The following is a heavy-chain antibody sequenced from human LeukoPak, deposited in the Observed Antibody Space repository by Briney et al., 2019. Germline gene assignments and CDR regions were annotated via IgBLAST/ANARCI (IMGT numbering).Heavy chain of an antibody. Sequence: PSETLSLTCTVSGGSISSYYWSWIRQPPGKGLEWIGYIYCSGSTNYNPSLKSRVTISVDTSKNQFSLKLSSVTAADTAVYYCARRTTYFGWLPSESPSCFDYWGQGTLVTVSS. CDR3: ARRTTYFGWLPSESPSCFDY. CDR1: GGSISSYY. CDR2: IYCSGST. J-gene: IGHJ4*02. V-gene: IGHV4-59*12. D-gene: IGHD3-9*01.